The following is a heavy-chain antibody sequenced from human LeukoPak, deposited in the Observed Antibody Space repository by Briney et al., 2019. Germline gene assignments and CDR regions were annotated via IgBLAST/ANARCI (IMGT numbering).Heavy chain of an antibody. CDR3: AKDLSSAITSALVLDV. CDR2: ISDNT. Sequence: PGGSLRLSCAVSGFTFSMYAMAWVRQAPGKGLEWVSGISDNTYYADSVRGRFTISRDNVKNVLYLQMNSLRPEDTALYYCAKDLSSAITSALVLDVWGQGTTV. V-gene: IGHV3-23*01. J-gene: IGHJ6*02. D-gene: IGHD3-22*01. CDR1: GFTFSMYA.